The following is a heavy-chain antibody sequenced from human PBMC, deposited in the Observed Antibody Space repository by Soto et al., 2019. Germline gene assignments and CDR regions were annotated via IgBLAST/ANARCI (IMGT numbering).Heavy chain of an antibody. J-gene: IGHJ6*02. CDR1: GFTFSNAW. CDR3: TNDGGLATGGNYYYYGMDV. D-gene: IGHD3-16*01. Sequence: GGSQRLSCAASGFTFSNAWRNWVRQAPGKGLEWVGRIKSKTDGGTTDYAAPVKGRFTISRDDSKNTLYLQMNSLKTEDTAVYYCTNDGGLATGGNYYYYGMDVWGQGTTVTVSS. V-gene: IGHV3-15*07. CDR2: IKSKTDGGTT.